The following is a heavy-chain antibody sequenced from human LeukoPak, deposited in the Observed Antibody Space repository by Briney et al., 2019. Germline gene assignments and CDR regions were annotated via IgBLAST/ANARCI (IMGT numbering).Heavy chain of an antibody. Sequence: SETLSLTCTVSGGSISSYYWSWIRQPPGKGLEWIRYIYYSGSTNYNPSLKSRVTISVDTSKNQFSLKLSSVTAADTAMYYCARTKGYSSSTVLDVWGQGTTVTVSS. CDR3: ARTKGYSSSTVLDV. J-gene: IGHJ6*02. CDR2: IYYSGST. V-gene: IGHV4-59*01. D-gene: IGHD6-13*01. CDR1: GGSISSYY.